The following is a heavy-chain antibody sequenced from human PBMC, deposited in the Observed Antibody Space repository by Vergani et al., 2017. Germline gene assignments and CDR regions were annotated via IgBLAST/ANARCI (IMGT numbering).Heavy chain of an antibody. J-gene: IGHJ5*02. D-gene: IGHD2-21*02. CDR1: GFTFSNAW. Sequence: EVQLVESGGGLVKPGGSLRLSCAASGFTFSNAWMSWVRQAPGKGLEWVGRIKSKTDGGTTDYAAPVKGRFTISRDDSKNTRYLQMNSLKTEDTAVYYCTSPSAYCGGDCYSGWFDPWGQGTLVTVSS. CDR2: IKSKTDGGTT. CDR3: TSPSAYCGGDCYSGWFDP. V-gene: IGHV3-15*01.